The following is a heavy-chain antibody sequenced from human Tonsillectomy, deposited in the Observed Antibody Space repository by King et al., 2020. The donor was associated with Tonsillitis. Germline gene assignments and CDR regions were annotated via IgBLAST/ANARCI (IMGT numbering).Heavy chain of an antibody. CDR3: ARDEDSTIFGVVISLGY. CDR1: GFTFSSYS. CDR2: ISSSSSTI. D-gene: IGHD3-3*01. J-gene: IGHJ4*02. V-gene: IGHV3-48*01. Sequence: VQLVESGGGLVQPGGSLRLSCAASGFTFSSYSMNWVRQAPGKGLEWVSYISSSSSTIYYADSVKGRFTISRDNAKNSLYLQMNSLRAEDTAVYYCARDEDSTIFGVVISLGYWGQGTLVTVSS.